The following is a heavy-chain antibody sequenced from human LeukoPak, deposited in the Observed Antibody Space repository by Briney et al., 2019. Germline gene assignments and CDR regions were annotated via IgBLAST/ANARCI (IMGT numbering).Heavy chain of an antibody. V-gene: IGHV1-8*01. CDR2: MNPNSGNT. D-gene: IGHD5-12*01. J-gene: IGHJ4*02. Sequence: ASVKVSCKASGYTFTSYDINWVRQATGQGLEWMGWMNPNSGNTGYAQKFQGRVTMTRNTSISTAYMELSSLRSEDTAVYYCARSRGKVAPIDYWGQGTLVTVSS. CDR1: GYTFTSYD. CDR3: ARSRGKVAPIDY.